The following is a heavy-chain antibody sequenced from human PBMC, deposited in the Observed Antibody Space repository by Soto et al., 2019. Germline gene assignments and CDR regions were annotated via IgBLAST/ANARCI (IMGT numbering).Heavy chain of an antibody. Sequence: AASVKVSCKASGYTFINFFIHWVRQAPGQGLEWVGIINPSGGATTYPQKFQGRVTMTRDTSTSTVYMDVSSLRFDDTAVYYCARSHCSGGSCYLGAFDIWGQGTMVT. CDR3: ARSHCSGGSCYLGAFDI. J-gene: IGHJ3*02. D-gene: IGHD2-15*01. CDR1: GYTFINFF. CDR2: INPSGGAT. V-gene: IGHV1-46*01.